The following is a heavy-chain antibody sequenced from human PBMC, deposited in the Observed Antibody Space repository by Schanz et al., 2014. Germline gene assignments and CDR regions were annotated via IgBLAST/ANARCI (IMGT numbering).Heavy chain of an antibody. D-gene: IGHD2-2*01. CDR2: IWYDGSNK. J-gene: IGHJ6*04. CDR1: GFTFSSYG. V-gene: IGHV3-33*01. CDR3: ARDLSSLIQGDV. Sequence: QVQLVESGGGVVQPGRSLRLSCAASGFTFSSYGMHWVRQAPGKGLEWVAIIWYDGSNKYYADSVKGRFTISRDNSKNTLFLQMSSLRAEDTAVYFCARDLSSLIQGDVWGKGTTVTVSS.